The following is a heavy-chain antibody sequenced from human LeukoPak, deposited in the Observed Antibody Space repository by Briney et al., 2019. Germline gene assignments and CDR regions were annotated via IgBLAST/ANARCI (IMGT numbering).Heavy chain of an antibody. J-gene: IGHJ6*02. Sequence: GSSVKVSCKASGGTFSSYAISWVRQAPGQGLEWMGRIIPILGIANYAQKFQGRVTITADKSTSTAYMELSSLRSEDTAVYYCARDGWYQLLPSVNHARRDYYYGMDVWGQGTTVTVSS. CDR3: ARDGWYQLLPSVNHARRDYYYGMDV. CDR1: GGTFSSYA. D-gene: IGHD2-2*01. CDR2: IIPILGIA. V-gene: IGHV1-69*04.